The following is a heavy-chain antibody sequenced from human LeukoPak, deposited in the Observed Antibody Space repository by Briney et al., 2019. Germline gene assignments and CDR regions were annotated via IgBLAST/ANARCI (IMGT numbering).Heavy chain of an antibody. J-gene: IGHJ4*02. CDR1: GFTFSSYA. D-gene: IGHD3-10*01. CDR2: ISYDGSNK. V-gene: IGHV3-30*04. CDR3: ARGNVLLWFGELLSFDY. Sequence: GGSLRLSCAASGFTFSSYAMHWVRQAPGKGLEWVAVISYDGSNKYYADSVKGRFTISRDNSKNTLYLQMNSLRAEDTAVYYCARGNVLLWFGELLSFDYWGQGTLVTVSS.